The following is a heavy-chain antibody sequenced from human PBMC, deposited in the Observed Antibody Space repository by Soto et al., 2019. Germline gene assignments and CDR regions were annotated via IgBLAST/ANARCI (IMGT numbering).Heavy chain of an antibody. V-gene: IGHV1-8*01. CDR3: ARGNPFNYAGFDV. CDR2: MNAKSGDT. J-gene: IGHJ6*02. CDR1: GTTSGVLD. Sequence: QAHLEQSGAEVKRPGASVKVSCKAPGTTSGVLDIICRRKASGQGPEWMGWMNAKSGDTFFAQRFQGKFNMTWDTSLSTAYMEVGSLTSDDTAMYYCARGNPFNYAGFDVWGQGTTVAVSS. D-gene: IGHD3-16*01.